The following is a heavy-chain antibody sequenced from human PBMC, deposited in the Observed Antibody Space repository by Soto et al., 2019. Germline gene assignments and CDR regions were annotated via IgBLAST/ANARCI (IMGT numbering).Heavy chain of an antibody. CDR1: GGTFSSYA. J-gene: IGHJ6*02. CDR3: ARDTGEVGATSYYSYYGMDV. Sequence: SVKVSCKAAGGTFSSYAISWVRQAPGQGLAWMGGIIPIFGTANYAQKFQGRVTITADESTSTAYMELSSLRSEDTAVYYCARDTGEVGATSYYSYYGMDVWGQGTTVTVS. D-gene: IGHD1-26*01. CDR2: IIPIFGTA. V-gene: IGHV1-69*13.